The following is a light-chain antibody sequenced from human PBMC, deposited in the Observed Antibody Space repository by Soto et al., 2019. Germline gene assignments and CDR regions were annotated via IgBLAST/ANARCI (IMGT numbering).Light chain of an antibody. V-gene: IGKV1-13*02. CDR2: DVS. CDR3: QQFNSYPIT. J-gene: IGKJ5*01. CDR1: QDIRDA. Sequence: AIPVTPSPSSLSASVGDRVTITCRASQDIRDALAWYQQKPGKAPKLLIYDVSTLESGVPSRFSGSGSGTEFTLTISSLPPEDFGTYYCQQFNSYPITGGRGSRLEI.